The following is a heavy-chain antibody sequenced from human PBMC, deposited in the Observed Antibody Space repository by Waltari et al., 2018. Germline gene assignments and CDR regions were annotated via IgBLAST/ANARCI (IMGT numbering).Heavy chain of an antibody. J-gene: IGHJ6*02. CDR2: INHSGST. D-gene: IGHD3-16*02. CDR1: GGSFSGYY. CDR3: ARGAVEVWGSYRYNIPFGMDV. Sequence: QVQLQQWGAGLLKPSETLSLTCAVSGGSFSGYYWRWLRQPPGHVLGWIGEINHSGSTNYNPSLKSRVTISVDTSKNQFSLKLSSVTAADTAVYYCARGAVEVWGSYRYNIPFGMDVWGQGTTVTVSS. V-gene: IGHV4-34*01.